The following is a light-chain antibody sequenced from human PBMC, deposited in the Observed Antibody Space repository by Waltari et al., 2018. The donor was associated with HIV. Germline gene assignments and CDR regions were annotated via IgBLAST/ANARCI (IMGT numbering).Light chain of an antibody. CDR2: GAY. Sequence: DIQMTQSPSSLSASVCGRVTIRCRASQSINNFLNWYQQKPGKAPKLLIYGAYRLHSGVPSRFSCSGSGTDFTLTGHSLQPEDFATYYCQQSYTTRWTFGLGTKVEMK. V-gene: IGKV1-39*01. CDR3: QQSYTTRWT. J-gene: IGKJ1*01. CDR1: QSINNF.